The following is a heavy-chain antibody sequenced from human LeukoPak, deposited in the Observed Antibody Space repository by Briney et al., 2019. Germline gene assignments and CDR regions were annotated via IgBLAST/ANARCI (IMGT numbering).Heavy chain of an antibody. CDR1: GYSFTSYW. CDR3: ARQRKVVVPAATPYFDY. J-gene: IGHJ4*02. Sequence: KIGESLKISCKGSGYSFTSYWIGWVRQMPGKGLEWMGIIYPGDSDTRYSPSFQGQVTISADKSIGTAYLQWSSLKASDTAMYYCARQRKVVVPAATPYFDYWGQGTLVTVSS. CDR2: IYPGDSDT. V-gene: IGHV5-51*01. D-gene: IGHD2-2*01.